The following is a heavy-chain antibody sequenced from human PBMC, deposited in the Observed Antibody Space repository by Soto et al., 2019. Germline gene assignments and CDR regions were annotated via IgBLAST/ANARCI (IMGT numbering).Heavy chain of an antibody. CDR3: TRPGGSLGRGSAG. D-gene: IGHD5-12*01. CDR2: IRSKANSYAT. J-gene: IGHJ4*02. Sequence: GGSLRLSCAASGFTFSGSAMHWVRQASGKGLEWVGRIRSKANSYATAYAASVKGRFTISRDDSKNTAYLQMNSLKTKDTAVYYCTRPGGSLGRGSAGWGQGTLVTVSS. CDR1: GFTFSGSA. V-gene: IGHV3-73*01.